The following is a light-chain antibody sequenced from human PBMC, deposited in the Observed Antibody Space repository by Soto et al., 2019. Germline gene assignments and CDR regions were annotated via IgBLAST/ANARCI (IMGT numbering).Light chain of an antibody. V-gene: IGKV3-20*01. CDR1: QSVSSSS. CDR3: QQYVTSCT. CDR2: GAS. J-gene: IGKJ2*02. Sequence: EIVLTQSPGTLSLSPGERATLSCRASQSVSSSSLAWYQQKPGQAPRLLIYGASSRATGIPDKFSGSGSGTDFTLTISRLEPEDFAVYYCQQYVTSCTFGQATKVDIK.